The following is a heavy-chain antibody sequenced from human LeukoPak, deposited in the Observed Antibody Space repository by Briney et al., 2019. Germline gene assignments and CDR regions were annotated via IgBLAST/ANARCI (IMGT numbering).Heavy chain of an antibody. Sequence: SETLSLTCTVSGGSISSSSYYWGWIRQPPGKGLEWIGSIYYSGSTYYNPSLKSRVTISVDASKNQFSLKLSSVTAADTAVYYCARVLWYYYDSSGYFDYWGQGTLVTVSS. CDR2: IYYSGST. J-gene: IGHJ4*02. CDR1: GGSISSSSYY. V-gene: IGHV4-39*07. D-gene: IGHD3-22*01. CDR3: ARVLWYYYDSSGYFDY.